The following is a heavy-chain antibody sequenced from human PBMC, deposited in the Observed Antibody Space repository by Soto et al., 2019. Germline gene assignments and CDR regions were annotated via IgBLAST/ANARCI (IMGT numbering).Heavy chain of an antibody. CDR1: GFTFSSYG. J-gene: IGHJ6*02. Sequence: PGGSLRLSCAASGFTFSSYGMHWGRQAPGKGLEWVAGIWYDGSNKYYADSVKGRFTISRDNSKNTLYLQMNSLRAEDTAVYYCARDPPYCSSTSCNTYYYYYGMDVWGQGTTVTVSS. CDR2: IWYDGSNK. D-gene: IGHD2-2*01. V-gene: IGHV3-33*01. CDR3: ARDPPYCSSTSCNTYYYYYGMDV.